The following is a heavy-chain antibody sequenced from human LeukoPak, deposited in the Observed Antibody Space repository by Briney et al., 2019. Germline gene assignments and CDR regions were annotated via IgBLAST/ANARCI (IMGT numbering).Heavy chain of an antibody. CDR1: GYSISSGYY. J-gene: IGHJ4*02. CDR2: IYHSGTF. V-gene: IGHV4-38-2*02. Sequence: SETLSLTCTVSGYSISSGYYWGWIRQPPGKGLEWLASIYHSGTFYYNPSLKSRVTISVDTSKNQFSLKLTSVTAADTAVYYCARGLGRQQLVSPFDYWGQGTLVTVSS. CDR3: ARGLGRQQLVSPFDY. D-gene: IGHD6-13*01.